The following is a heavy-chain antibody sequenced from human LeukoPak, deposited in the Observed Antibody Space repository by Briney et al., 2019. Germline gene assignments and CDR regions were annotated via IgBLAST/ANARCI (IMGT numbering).Heavy chain of an antibody. V-gene: IGHV3-23*01. D-gene: IGHD4-17*01. CDR2: ISGGGGST. CDR3: AKSHDYGDGENFDY. J-gene: IGHJ4*02. Sequence: PGGSLRLSCAASGFTFSSSVMSWVRQAPGKGLEWVSAISGGGGSTYYADSVKGRFTISRDNSKNTLYLQMNSLRVEDTAVYYCAKSHDYGDGENFDYWGQGTLVTVSS. CDR1: GFTFSSSV.